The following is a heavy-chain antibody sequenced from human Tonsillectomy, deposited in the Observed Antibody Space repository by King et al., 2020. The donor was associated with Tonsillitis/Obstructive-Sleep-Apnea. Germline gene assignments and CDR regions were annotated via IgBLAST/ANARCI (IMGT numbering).Heavy chain of an antibody. CDR2: INHSGST. J-gene: IGHJ6*03. CDR1: GGSFSGYY. D-gene: IGHD3-22*01. Sequence: VQLQQWGAGLLKPSETLSLTCAVYGGSFSGYYWSWIRQPPGKGLEWIGEINHSGSTNYNPSLKSRVTISVDTSKNQLSLKLSSVTAADTAVYYCVRETYYYDSSGGYYYYYYMDDWGKGITVTVSS. CDR3: VRETYYYDSSGGYYYYYYMDD. V-gene: IGHV4-34*01.